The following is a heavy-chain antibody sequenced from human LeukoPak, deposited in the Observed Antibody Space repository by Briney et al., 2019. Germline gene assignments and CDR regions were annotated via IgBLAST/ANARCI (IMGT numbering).Heavy chain of an antibody. V-gene: IGHV3-7*01. J-gene: IGHJ4*02. CDR3: ARDTRYFDY. Sequence: PGGSLRLSCAASGFTFNNYWMTWVRQAPGKGLEWVGNINLDGSDKYYGDSVKGRFTISRDNAKNSLYLQMNSLRAEDTAVYHCARDTRYFDYWGQGNMVTVSS. CDR1: GFTFNNYW. CDR2: INLDGSDK.